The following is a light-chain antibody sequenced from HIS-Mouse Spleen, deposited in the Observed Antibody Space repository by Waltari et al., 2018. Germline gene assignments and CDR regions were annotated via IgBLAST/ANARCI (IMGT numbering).Light chain of an antibody. Sequence: QSVLTQPPSASGTPGQRVTISCSGSNSNIGSNTVHWYQQLPGTAPKLPIYSNNQRPSGVPDRFSGSKSGTSASLAISGLQSEDEADYYCAAWDDSLNGWVFGGGTKLTVL. J-gene: IGLJ3*02. CDR3: AAWDDSLNGWV. CDR2: SNN. V-gene: IGLV1-44*01. CDR1: NSNIGSNT.